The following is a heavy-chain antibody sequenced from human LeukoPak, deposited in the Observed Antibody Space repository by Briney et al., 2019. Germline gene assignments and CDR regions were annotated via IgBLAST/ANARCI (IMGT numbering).Heavy chain of an antibody. CDR2: IYYSGST. CDR1: GGSISSYY. CDR3: ARVPGIAAAGHGMDV. J-gene: IGHJ6*02. V-gene: IGHV4-59*01. D-gene: IGHD6-13*01. Sequence: SETLSFTCTVSGGSISSYYWSWIRQPPGKGLEWIGYIYYSGSTNYNPSLKSRVTISVDTSKNQFSLKLSSVTAADTAVYYCARVPGIAAAGHGMDVWGQGTTVTVSS.